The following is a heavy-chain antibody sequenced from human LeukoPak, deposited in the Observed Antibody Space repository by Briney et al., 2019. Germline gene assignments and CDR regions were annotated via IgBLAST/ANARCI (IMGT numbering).Heavy chain of an antibody. CDR1: GFTLSSFS. CDR3: ARVGPETAFDY. CDR2: INYKGGTT. D-gene: IGHD1-14*01. J-gene: IGHJ4*02. Sequence: PGGSLRLSCAAPGFTLSSFSMHWGRQSPGRGLEYVSAINYKGGTTYYADSVKGRFTISRDNSKNTLYLQMASLRGEDMAVYYCARVGPETAFDYWGQGTLVTVSS. V-gene: IGHV3-64*02.